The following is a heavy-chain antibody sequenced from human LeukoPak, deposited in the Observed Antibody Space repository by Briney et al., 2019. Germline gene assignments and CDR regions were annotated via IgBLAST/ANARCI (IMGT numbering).Heavy chain of an antibody. CDR2: ISYYGTA. CDR3: AREGREWEPPFQH. Sequence: TSETLSLTCTVSGDSINSPSYYWGWIRQPPGKGLEWIGSISYYGTAYPDPSLKSRVTISIDTSRSRFSLKLSSVTADDTAVYYCAREGREWEPPFQHWGQGTLVTVSS. CDR1: GDSINSPSYY. V-gene: IGHV4-39*07. J-gene: IGHJ1*01. D-gene: IGHD1-26*01.